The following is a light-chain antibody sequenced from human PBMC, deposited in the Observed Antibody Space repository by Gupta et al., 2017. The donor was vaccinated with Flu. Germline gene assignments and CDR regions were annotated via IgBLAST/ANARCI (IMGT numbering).Light chain of an antibody. Sequence: QSALTQPPSASGSPGQSGTISCTATSSDVGGYNYVSWFQQHPGKAPKVVIYEVSRRPSGVPDRFSGSKSGNTASLTVSGLQGEDEADYYCSSFAGSNIPYVFGTGTKVTVL. J-gene: IGLJ1*01. V-gene: IGLV2-8*01. CDR2: EVS. CDR3: SSFAGSNIPYV. CDR1: SSDVGGYNY.